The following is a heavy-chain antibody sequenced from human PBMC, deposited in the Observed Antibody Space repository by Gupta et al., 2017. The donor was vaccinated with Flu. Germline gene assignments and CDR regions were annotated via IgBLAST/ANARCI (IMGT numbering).Heavy chain of an antibody. V-gene: IGHV1-2*06. J-gene: IGHJ5*02. Sequence: QVQLVQSGAEVKEPGASVKVSCKASGYTFTAYYIHWVRQAPGQGLEWVGRINPHSGSTNYEQKFQGRVTVTMDTSISTAYMDLSRLRSDDTAVDDCAGEKHCSTASCYRWFDPWGQGTLVTVSS. CDR2: INPHSGST. CDR1: GYTFTAYY. D-gene: IGHD2-2*02. CDR3: AGEKHCSTASCYRWFDP.